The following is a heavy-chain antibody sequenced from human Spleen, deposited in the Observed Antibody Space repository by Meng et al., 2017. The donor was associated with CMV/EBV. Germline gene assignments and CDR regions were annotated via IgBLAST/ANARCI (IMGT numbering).Heavy chain of an antibody. CDR1: GGSFSGYY. D-gene: IGHD3/OR15-3a*01. Sequence: SQTLSLTSAVYGGSFSGYYWSWIRQPPGKGLEWIGEINHSGSTNYNPSLKSRVTISVDTSKNQFSLKLSSVTAADTAVYYCARGPYFRLRNLGGWFDPWGQGTLVTVSS. CDR2: INHSGST. V-gene: IGHV4-34*01. CDR3: ARGPYFRLRNLGGWFDP. J-gene: IGHJ5*02.